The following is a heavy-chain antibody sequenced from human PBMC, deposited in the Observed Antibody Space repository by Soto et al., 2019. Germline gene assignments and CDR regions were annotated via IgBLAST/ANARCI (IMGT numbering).Heavy chain of an antibody. D-gene: IGHD4-17*01. J-gene: IGHJ4*02. CDR3: GGQDYGAKGYYFEN. CDR2: IYYIGNT. Sequence: QLQLQESGSGLVKPSETLSLTCTVSNGSISSRSSYWGWIRQTPGKGLEWIGSIYYIGNTYYNPSFKSRVTISIDTSKTQFSLKLNSVTAADTAVYFCGGQDYGAKGYYFENCGQGTLVTVSS. CDR1: NGSISSRSSY. V-gene: IGHV4-39*01.